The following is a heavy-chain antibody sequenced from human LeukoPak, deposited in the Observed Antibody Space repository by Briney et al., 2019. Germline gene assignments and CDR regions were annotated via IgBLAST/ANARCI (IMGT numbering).Heavy chain of an antibody. J-gene: IGHJ6*02. CDR1: GFTFSSYS. CDR2: IGSSISYI. Sequence: GGSLRLSCAASGFTFSSYSMKWVRQAPGKGLEWVSLIGSSISYISYADSVKGRFAISRDNAKNSLYLQMNSLRAEDTAVYYCAREGYYSGMDVWGQGTTVTVSS. CDR3: AREGYYSGMDV. V-gene: IGHV3-21*01.